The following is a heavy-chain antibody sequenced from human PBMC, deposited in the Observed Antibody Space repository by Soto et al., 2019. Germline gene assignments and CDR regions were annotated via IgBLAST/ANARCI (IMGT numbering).Heavy chain of an antibody. Sequence: PGESLKISCKGSGYSFTSYWISWVRQMPGKGLERMGRIDPSDSYTNYSPSFQGHVTISADKSISTAYLQWSSLKASDTAMYYCARRDDVKYYYYGMDVWGQGTTVTVSS. CDR3: ARRDDVKYYYYGMDV. J-gene: IGHJ6*02. CDR2: IDPSDSYT. V-gene: IGHV5-10-1*01. CDR1: GYSFTSYW.